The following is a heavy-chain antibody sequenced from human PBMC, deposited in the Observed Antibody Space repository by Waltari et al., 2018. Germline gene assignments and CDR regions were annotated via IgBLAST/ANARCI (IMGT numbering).Heavy chain of an antibody. CDR2: IYYSGST. J-gene: IGHJ4*02. Sequence: QLQLHESGPGLVKPSETLSLTCTVSGGSISSSSYYWGWIRQPPGKGLEWIGSIYYSGSTYYNPALKSRVTISVDTSKNQFSLKLSSVTAADTAVYYCAREDRWHQFDYWGQGTLVTVSS. V-gene: IGHV4-39*07. CDR3: AREDRWHQFDY. CDR1: GGSISSSSYY.